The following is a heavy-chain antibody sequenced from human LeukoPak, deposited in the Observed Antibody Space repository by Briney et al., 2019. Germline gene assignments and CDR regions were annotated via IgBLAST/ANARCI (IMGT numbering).Heavy chain of an antibody. D-gene: IGHD2/OR15-2a*01. Sequence: ASVKVSCKASGYTFTSYDINWVRQATGQGLEWMGWMNPNSGNTGYAQKFQGRVTITRNTSTSTAYMELSSLRSDDTAVYYCARVIRGYFDYWGQGTLVTVSS. J-gene: IGHJ4*02. CDR2: MNPNSGNT. CDR3: ARVIRGYFDY. V-gene: IGHV1-8*03. CDR1: GYTFTSYD.